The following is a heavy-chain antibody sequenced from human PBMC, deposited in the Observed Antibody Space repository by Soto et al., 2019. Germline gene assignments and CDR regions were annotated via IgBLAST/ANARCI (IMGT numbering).Heavy chain of an antibody. CDR1: GFTFSNNG. Sequence: QVQLVESGGGVVQPGRSLRLSCVASGFTFSNNGIHWVRQAPGKGLEWVAVISSDGSKKYYADSVKGRFTISRDNSKNTLYLKMNSLRAEDTAVYYCAMDLYGGSSRFDYRGQGSLVTVSS. CDR3: AMDLYGGSSRFDY. J-gene: IGHJ4*02. D-gene: IGHD2-15*01. CDR2: ISSDGSKK. V-gene: IGHV3-30*03.